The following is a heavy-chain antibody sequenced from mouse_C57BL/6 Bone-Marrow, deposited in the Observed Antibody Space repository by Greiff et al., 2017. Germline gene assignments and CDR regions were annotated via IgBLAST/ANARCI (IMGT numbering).Heavy chain of an antibody. CDR1: GYTFTSYW. CDR3: ARSEDGYYKYFDV. J-gene: IGHJ1*03. Sequence: VQLQQPGAELVKPGASVKLSCKASGYTFTSYWMHWVKQRPGQGLEWIGMIHPNSGSTNYNEKFKSKATLTVDKSSSTAYMQLSSLTSEDSAVYYCARSEDGYYKYFDVWGTGTTVTVSS. CDR2: IHPNSGST. V-gene: IGHV1-64*01. D-gene: IGHD2-3*01.